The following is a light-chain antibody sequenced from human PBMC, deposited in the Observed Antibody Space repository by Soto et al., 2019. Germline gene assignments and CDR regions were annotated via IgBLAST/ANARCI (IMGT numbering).Light chain of an antibody. CDR1: QSISSN. V-gene: IGKV3-15*01. CDR2: GAS. CDR3: QQYGNSPQT. Sequence: EIVMTQSPATLSVSPGERATLSCRASQSISSNLAWYHQKPGQAPRLLIYGASTRATGIPARFSGSGSGTDFTLTISRLEPEDFAVDYCQQYGNSPQTFGQGTKVDIK. J-gene: IGKJ1*01.